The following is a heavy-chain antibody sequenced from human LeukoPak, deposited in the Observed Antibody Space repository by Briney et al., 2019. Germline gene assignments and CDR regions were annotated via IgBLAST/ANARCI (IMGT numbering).Heavy chain of an antibody. J-gene: IGHJ6*02. CDR3: ARAQGGAAAGYYYYGLDV. Sequence: AASVKVSCKASGYTFTGYYMHWFRQAPGQGLESMGWINPDNGGTIYAENFQGRVTMARDTSISRAYMELSSPTSDDTAVYYCARAQGGAAAGYYYYGLDVWGQGTTVTVSS. CDR1: GYTFTGYY. V-gene: IGHV1-2*02. CDR2: INPDNGGT. D-gene: IGHD6-13*01.